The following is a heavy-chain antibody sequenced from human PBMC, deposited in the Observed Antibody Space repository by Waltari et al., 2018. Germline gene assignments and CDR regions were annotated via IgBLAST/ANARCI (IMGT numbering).Heavy chain of an antibody. CDR3: ARDWEGDRPNFDY. D-gene: IGHD1-26*01. Sequence: EVQLVESGGGLVQPGGSLRLSCVASGFTFNTFWMSWLRQAPGKGLEWVTDIKQDGSDTYYADSVKGRFTVSRDNAKNSLYLQMNSLRVEDTAVYYCARDWEGDRPNFDYWGQGTLVTVSS. J-gene: IGHJ4*02. CDR1: GFTFNTFW. CDR2: IKQDGSDT. V-gene: IGHV3-7*04.